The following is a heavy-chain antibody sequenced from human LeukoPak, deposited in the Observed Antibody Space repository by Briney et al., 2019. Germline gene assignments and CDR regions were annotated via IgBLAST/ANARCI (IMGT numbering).Heavy chain of an antibody. CDR1: GITFSSYA. V-gene: IGHV3-23*01. CDR2: ISGSGAST. Sequence: GGTLRLSCAVSGITFSSYAMSWVRQSPGKGLEWVSAISGSGASTYYADSVKGRFTISRDNSKNTLSLQMNSLRAEDTAVYYCAKTIEAGGTGYWGQGTLVTVSS. CDR3: AKTIEAGGTGY. D-gene: IGHD6-13*01. J-gene: IGHJ4*02.